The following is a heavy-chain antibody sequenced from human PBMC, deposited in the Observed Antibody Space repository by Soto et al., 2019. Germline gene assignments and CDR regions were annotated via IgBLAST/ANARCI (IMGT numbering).Heavy chain of an antibody. D-gene: IGHD6-6*01. CDR2: ISSGSEYI. V-gene: IGHV3-21*01. CDR1: GFTFSTYG. Sequence: EMQLVESGGGLVKPGGSLRLSCAASGFTFSTYGMNWVRQAPGKGLEWVSSISSGSEYIYYADSLKGRLTISRDNARTSLYLQLNSLRAEDTAVYYCATEGAARSVMEVWGQGTTVTVSS. CDR3: ATEGAARSVMEV. J-gene: IGHJ6*02.